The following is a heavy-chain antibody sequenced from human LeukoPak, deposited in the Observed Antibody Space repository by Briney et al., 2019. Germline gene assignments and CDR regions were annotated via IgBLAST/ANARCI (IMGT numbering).Heavy chain of an antibody. V-gene: IGHV3-23*01. J-gene: IGHJ4*02. CDR3: ARSDVGTVTTTFDY. CDR2: ISGSGGST. CDR1: GFTFSSYA. D-gene: IGHD4-17*01. Sequence: GGSLRLSCAASGFTFSSYAMSWVRQAPGKGLEWVSAISGSGGSTYYADSVKGRFTISRDNAKNSLYLQMNSLRAEDTALYYCARSDVGTVTTTFDYWGQGTLVTVSS.